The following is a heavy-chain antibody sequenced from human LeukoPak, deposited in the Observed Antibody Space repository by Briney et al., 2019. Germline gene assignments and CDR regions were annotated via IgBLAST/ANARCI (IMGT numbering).Heavy chain of an antibody. J-gene: IGHJ6*02. CDR3: ARDLRGRLVMDV. V-gene: IGHV4-30-2*01. Sequence: PSETLSLTCTVSGGSISSGGYYWSWIRQPPGKGLEWIGYIYHSGSTYYNPSLKSRVTISVDTSKNQFSLKLSSVTAADTAVYYCARDLRGRLVMDVWGQGTTVTVSS. D-gene: IGHD6-6*01. CDR2: IYHSGST. CDR1: GGSISSGGYY.